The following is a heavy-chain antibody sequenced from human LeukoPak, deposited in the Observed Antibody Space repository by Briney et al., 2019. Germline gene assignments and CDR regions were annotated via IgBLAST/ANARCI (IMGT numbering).Heavy chain of an antibody. Sequence: ASVKVSCKASGYTFTAFYMHWVRQAPGQGLEWMGRINPNSGGTKYAQKFQGRVTMTTDTSINTAYMELSSLRSEDTAVYYCARDPLTAMVTEGAYYYGMDVWGQGTTVTVSS. D-gene: IGHD5-18*01. CDR2: INPNSGGT. CDR1: GYTFTAFY. CDR3: ARDPLTAMVTEGAYYYGMDV. V-gene: IGHV1-2*06. J-gene: IGHJ6*02.